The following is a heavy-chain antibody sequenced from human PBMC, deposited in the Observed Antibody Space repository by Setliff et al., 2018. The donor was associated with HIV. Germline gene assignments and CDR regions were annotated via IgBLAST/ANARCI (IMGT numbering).Heavy chain of an antibody. J-gene: IGHJ4*02. CDR3: ARMQRDNHYGGPDVS. CDR1: GGSFRSAA. CDR2: IILKLGTT. D-gene: IGHD3-10*01. Sequence: SVKVSCKPSGGSFRSAAINWVRQAPGQGPEWMGGIILKLGTTNSAQRFRGRVAFTADTSTNTASMELTGLRSDDTAIYYCARMQRDNHYGGPDVSWGQGTLVTVS. V-gene: IGHV1-69*10.